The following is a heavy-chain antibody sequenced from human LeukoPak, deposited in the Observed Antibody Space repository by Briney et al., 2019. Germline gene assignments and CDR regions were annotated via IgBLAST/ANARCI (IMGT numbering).Heavy chain of an antibody. J-gene: IGHJ4*02. CDR3: ARDQRGYYGSSGFDY. CDR2: INPNSGGT. V-gene: IGHV1-2*02. Sequence: GASVKVSCKASGYTFTGYYMHWVRRAPGQGLEWMGWINPNSGGTNYAQKFQGRVTMTRDTSISTAYMELSRLRSDDTAVYYCARDQRGYYGSSGFDYWGQGTLVTVSS. D-gene: IGHD3-22*01. CDR1: GYTFTGYY.